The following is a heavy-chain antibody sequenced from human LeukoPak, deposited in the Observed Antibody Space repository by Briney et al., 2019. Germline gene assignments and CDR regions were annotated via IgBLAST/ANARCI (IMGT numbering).Heavy chain of an antibody. D-gene: IGHD3-22*01. Sequence: GGSLRLSCAASGFTFSTYWMHWVRQAPGKGLVWVSRINSDGRSTRYADSVKGRFTISRDNAKNTLYLQMNSLRAEDTAVYYCANPAYYYDSSGFDHWGQGTLVTVSS. CDR1: GFTFSTYW. V-gene: IGHV3-74*01. CDR2: INSDGRST. CDR3: ANPAYYYDSSGFDH. J-gene: IGHJ4*02.